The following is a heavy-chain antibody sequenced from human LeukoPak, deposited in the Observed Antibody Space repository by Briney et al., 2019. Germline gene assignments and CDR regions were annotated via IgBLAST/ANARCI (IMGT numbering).Heavy chain of an antibody. CDR1: GYTFTGYY. D-gene: IGHD6-19*01. CDR2: INPNSGGT. J-gene: IGHJ4*02. CDR3: AREEAVAGRGLDY. V-gene: IGHV1-2*02. Sequence: EASVKVSCKASGYTFTGYYMHWVRQAPGQGLEWMGWINPNSGGTNYAQKFQGRVTMTRDTSISTAYMELSRLRSDDTAVYYCAREEAVAGRGLDYWGQGTLVTVSS.